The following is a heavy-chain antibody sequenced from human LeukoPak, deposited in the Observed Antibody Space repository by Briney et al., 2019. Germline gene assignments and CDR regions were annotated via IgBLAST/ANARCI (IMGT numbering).Heavy chain of an antibody. CDR1: GFTFSSYW. J-gene: IGHJ4*02. V-gene: IGHV3-7*01. D-gene: IGHD2-2*02. Sequence: GGSLRLSCAASGFTFSSYWMSWVRQAPGKGLEWVANIKQDGSEKYYVDSVKGRFTISRDNAKNSLYLQMNSLRAEDTAVYYCARETDIVVVPAAIGDWGQGTLVTVSS. CDR3: ARETDIVVVPAAIGD. CDR2: IKQDGSEK.